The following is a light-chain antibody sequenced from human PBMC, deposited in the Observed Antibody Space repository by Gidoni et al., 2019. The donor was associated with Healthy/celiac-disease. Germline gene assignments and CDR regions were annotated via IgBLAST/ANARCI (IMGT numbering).Light chain of an antibody. CDR2: SAS. Sequence: DSQMTKSPSSLSASVGDRVTITCRASQSISSYLNWYQQKPGKAPNLLIYSASSLQSGVPSSFSGSGSGTDFTLTISSLQPEDFSTYYCQQSYSTPRLYTFGQGTKLEIK. CDR1: QSISSY. J-gene: IGKJ2*01. CDR3: QQSYSTPRLYT. V-gene: IGKV1-39*01.